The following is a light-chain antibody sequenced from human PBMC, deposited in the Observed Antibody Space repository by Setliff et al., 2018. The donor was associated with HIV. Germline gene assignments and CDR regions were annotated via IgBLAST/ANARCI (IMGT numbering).Light chain of an antibody. Sequence: QSVLTPPPSVSGAPGQRVTISCTGSNSNIGAGYHVHWYQHLPGTAPKLLIYGNSNRPSGVPDRFSGSRSGTSASLAITGLQAEDEANYYCLSYDSGLMIFGRGTKVTVL. CDR3: LSYDSGLMI. V-gene: IGLV1-40*01. J-gene: IGLJ2*01. CDR1: NSNIGAGYH. CDR2: GNS.